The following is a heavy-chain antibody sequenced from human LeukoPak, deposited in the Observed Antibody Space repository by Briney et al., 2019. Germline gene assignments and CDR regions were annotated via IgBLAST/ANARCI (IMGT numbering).Heavy chain of an antibody. J-gene: IGHJ4*02. V-gene: IGHV4-4*07. D-gene: IGHD3-22*01. CDR3: ARDGYYYDSSGYYSGYFDY. CDR2: IYTSGST. CDR1: GGSISSYY. Sequence: SETLSLTCTVPGGSISSYYWSWIRQPARKGLDWIGRIYTSGSTNYNPSLKSRDTMSVDTSKYQYSLKLSSVTAADTAVYYCARDGYYYDSSGYYSGYFDYWGQGTLVTVSS.